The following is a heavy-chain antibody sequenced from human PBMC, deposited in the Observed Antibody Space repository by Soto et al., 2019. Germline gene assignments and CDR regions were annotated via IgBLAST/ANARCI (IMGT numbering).Heavy chain of an antibody. J-gene: IGHJ4*02. CDR3: AIVAGVAYCGGDCYHFDY. CDR2: ISYRVDT. CDR1: GDSFSSDDYY. V-gene: IGHV4-30-4*01. Sequence: QVQLQESGPGLVKPSQTLSLACTVSGDSFSSDDYYWSWIRQPPGKGLEWIGYISYRVDTYYSPSLKSRVTTSIDTSQNQFSLNVSSVTAADTAVYYCAIVAGVAYCGGDCYHFDYWGQGTLVTVSS. D-gene: IGHD2-21*02.